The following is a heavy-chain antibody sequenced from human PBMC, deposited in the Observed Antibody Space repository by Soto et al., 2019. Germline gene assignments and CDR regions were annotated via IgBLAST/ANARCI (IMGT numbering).Heavy chain of an antibody. CDR2: ISYDGINK. V-gene: IGHV3-30-3*01. D-gene: IGHD3-10*01. Sequence: QVQLVESGGGVVQPGRSLRLSCAASAFTFNNYAMHWVRQAPGKGLEWVAFISYDGINKYYSDSVKGRFTISRDDSENTLFLQMNSLRPEDTAMYYCAKDRDAERGPYFDYWGQGTLVTVSS. CDR3: AKDRDAERGPYFDY. J-gene: IGHJ4*02. CDR1: AFTFNNYA.